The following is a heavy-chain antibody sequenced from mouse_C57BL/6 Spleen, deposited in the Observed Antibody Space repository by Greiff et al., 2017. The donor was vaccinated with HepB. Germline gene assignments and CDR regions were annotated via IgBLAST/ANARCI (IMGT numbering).Heavy chain of an antibody. D-gene: IGHD3-2*02. Sequence: VQLKESGPELVKPGASVKISCKASGYSFTGYYMNWVKQSPEKSLEWIGEINPSTGGTTYNQKFKAKATLTVDKSSSTAYMQLKSLTSEDSAVYYCARSELRLGYYFDYWGQGTTLTVSS. V-gene: IGHV1-42*01. CDR2: INPSTGGT. CDR3: ARSELRLGYYFDY. J-gene: IGHJ2*01. CDR1: GYSFTGYY.